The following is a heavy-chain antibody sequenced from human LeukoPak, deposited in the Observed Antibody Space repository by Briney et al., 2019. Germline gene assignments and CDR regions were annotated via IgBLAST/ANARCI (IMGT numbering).Heavy chain of an antibody. CDR3: ARDSSSKSIYYYYMDV. CDR2: IYYSGST. CDR1: GGSIRSSGYY. V-gene: IGHV4-31*03. J-gene: IGHJ6*03. D-gene: IGHD6-6*01. Sequence: SETLSLTCTVSGGSIRSSGYYWSWIRQHPGKGLEWIGYIYYSGSTYYNPSLKSRVIISVDTSKNQFSLKLSSVTAADTAVYYCARDSSSKSIYYYYMDVWGKGTTVTVSS.